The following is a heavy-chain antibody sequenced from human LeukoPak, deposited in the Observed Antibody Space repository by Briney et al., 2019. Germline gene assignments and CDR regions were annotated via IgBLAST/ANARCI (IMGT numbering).Heavy chain of an antibody. CDR1: GYTFPGFY. J-gene: IGHJ4*02. CDR2: VDPISGVS. Sequence: ASVTVSFKASGYTFPGFYIHWVRQAPGQGLEWVGWVDPISGVSNYAPKFKGRVTMTRDTSTSTVYMELSSLRSEDTAVYYCARGPHYDFWSGYYGYWGQGTLVTVSS. V-gene: IGHV1-2*02. D-gene: IGHD3-3*01. CDR3: ARGPHYDFWSGYYGY.